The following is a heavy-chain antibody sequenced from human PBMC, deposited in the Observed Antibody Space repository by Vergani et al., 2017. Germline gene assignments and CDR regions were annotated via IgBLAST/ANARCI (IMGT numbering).Heavy chain of an antibody. D-gene: IGHD4-23*01. Sequence: QLQLQESGPGLVKPSQTLSLTCAVSGGSISSGGYSWSWIRQPPGKGLEWIGYIYHSGSTNYNPSLKSRVTISVDRSKNQFSLKLSSVTAADTAVYYCARGGVVTPFDYWGQGTLVTVSS. CDR3: ARGGVVTPFDY. V-gene: IGHV4-30-2*01. CDR1: GGSISSGGYS. J-gene: IGHJ4*02. CDR2: IYHSGST.